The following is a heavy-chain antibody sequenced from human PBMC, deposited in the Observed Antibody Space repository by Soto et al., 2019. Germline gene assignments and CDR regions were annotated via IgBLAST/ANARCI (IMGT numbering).Heavy chain of an antibody. CDR2: ISYDGSNK. J-gene: IGHJ4*02. Sequence: GGSLRLSCAASGFTFSSYGMHWVRQAPGKGLEWVAVISYDGSNKYYADSVKGRFTISRDNSKNTLYLQMDSLRAEDTAVYYCAKTQGYSSSSTGLFDYWGQGTLVTVSS. D-gene: IGHD6-6*01. CDR3: AKTQGYSSSSTGLFDY. CDR1: GFTFSSYG. V-gene: IGHV3-30*18.